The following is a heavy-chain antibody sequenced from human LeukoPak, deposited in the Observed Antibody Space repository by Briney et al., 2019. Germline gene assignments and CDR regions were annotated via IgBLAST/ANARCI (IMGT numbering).Heavy chain of an antibody. Sequence: GGSLRLSCAASGFIFSSYEMNWVRQAPGKGLEWVSSISSRCSTIYYADSVKGRFTISRDNARNSLYLQMKSLRAEDTAVYYCARTPSIVGYTSRELGHWYFDLWGRGTPVTVSS. CDR1: GFIFSSYE. J-gene: IGHJ2*01. CDR3: ARTPSIVGYTSRELGHWYFDL. D-gene: IGHD6-13*01. CDR2: ISSRCSTI. V-gene: IGHV3-48*03.